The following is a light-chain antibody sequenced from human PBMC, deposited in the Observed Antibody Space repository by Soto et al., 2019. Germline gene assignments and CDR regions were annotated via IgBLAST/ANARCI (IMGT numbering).Light chain of an antibody. CDR3: QQRSNWST. V-gene: IGKV3-11*01. Sequence: EIVLTQSPATLSLSPGERATLSCRASQSVSSYLAWYQQKPGQAPRLLIYEASNRATGIPARFSGSGSGTDFTLTISSLEPEHSAVYYCQQRSNWSTFGQGTRLEIK. CDR1: QSVSSY. CDR2: EAS. J-gene: IGKJ5*01.